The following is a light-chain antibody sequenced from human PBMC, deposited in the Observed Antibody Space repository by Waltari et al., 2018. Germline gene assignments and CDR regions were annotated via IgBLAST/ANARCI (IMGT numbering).Light chain of an antibody. V-gene: IGLV3-21*01. J-gene: IGLJ3*02. Sequence: SFVLTQSPSVSVAPGQTARITCGGYKPGSQSVHWYQQKPGQAPVVVIFDDSDRPSRVPDRVSGSTTEHPAARAVRGVGAGDEADYHCQVWERAPDQPHWVCGGWTTLTVV. CDR3: QVWERAPDQPHWV. CDR1: KPGSQS. CDR2: DDS.